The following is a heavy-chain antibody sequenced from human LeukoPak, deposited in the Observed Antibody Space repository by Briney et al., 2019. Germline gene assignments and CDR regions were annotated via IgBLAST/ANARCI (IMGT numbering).Heavy chain of an antibody. CDR2: IYYSGST. J-gene: IGHJ4*02. CDR3: ARAVSGRFDY. D-gene: IGHD6-19*01. Sequence: PSETLSLTCTVSGGSMSPYHWSWIRQPPGKGLEWTGYIYYSGSTNYNPSLKSRVTISVDTSKNQFSLKLSSVTAADTAMYYCARAVSGRFDYWGQGTLVTVSS. V-gene: IGHV4-59*08. CDR1: GGSMSPYH.